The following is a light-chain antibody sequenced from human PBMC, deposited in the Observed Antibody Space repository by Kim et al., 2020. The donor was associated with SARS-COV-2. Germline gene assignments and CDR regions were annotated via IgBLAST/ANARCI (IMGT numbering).Light chain of an antibody. Sequence: ASVGDRVTITCRPSQSISDYVHWYQQKPGQAPKLLIYAASRLQSEVPSRFSGSGFGRDFTLTISSLQPEDFASYYCHQSYSTPYTFGQGTKVDIK. J-gene: IGKJ2*01. CDR2: AAS. CDR3: HQSYSTPYT. V-gene: IGKV1-39*01. CDR1: QSISDY.